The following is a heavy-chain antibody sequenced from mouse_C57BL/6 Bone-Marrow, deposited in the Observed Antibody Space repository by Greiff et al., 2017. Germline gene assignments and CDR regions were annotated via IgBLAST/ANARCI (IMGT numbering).Heavy chain of an antibody. CDR1: GYTFTSYW. CDR3: TRGEKLAAWFAY. J-gene: IGHJ3*01. Sequence: VQLQQSGTVLARPGASVKMSCKTSGYTFTSYWMHWVKQRPGQGLEWIGAIYPGNSDTSYNQKFKGKAKLTAVTSASTAYMELSSLTNADSAVYFCTRGEKLAAWFAYWGQGTLVTVSA. CDR2: IYPGNSDT. V-gene: IGHV1-5*01. D-gene: IGHD4-1*01.